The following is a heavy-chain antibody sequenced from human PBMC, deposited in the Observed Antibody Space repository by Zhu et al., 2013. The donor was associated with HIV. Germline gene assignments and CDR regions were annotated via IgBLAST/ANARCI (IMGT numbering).Heavy chain of an antibody. Sequence: QVQLVQSGAEVKKPGSSVKVSCKASGGTFNNYAITWVRQAPGQGLEWMGGIIPIFGTANYAQRFEGRLTIIADESTNTAYMELSSLSSEDTAVYYCATPQEIFDWFKDGYDIWGQGTLVTVSS. J-gene: IGHJ3*02. V-gene: IGHV1-69*12. CDR1: GGTFNNYA. D-gene: IGHD3-9*01. CDR2: IIPIFGTA. CDR3: ATPQEIFDWFKDGYDI.